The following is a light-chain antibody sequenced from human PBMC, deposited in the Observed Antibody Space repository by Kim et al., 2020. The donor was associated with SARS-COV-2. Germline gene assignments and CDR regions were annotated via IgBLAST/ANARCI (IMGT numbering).Light chain of an antibody. CDR3: NSRDSSGNPLRVV. CDR2: GKN. CDR1: SLRSYY. Sequence: SSELTRDPAVSVALGQTVRITCQGDSLRSYYASWYQQKPGQAPVLVIYGKNNRPSGIPDRFSGSSSGNTASLTITGAQAEDEADYYCNSRDSSGNPLRVV. J-gene: IGLJ2*01. V-gene: IGLV3-19*01.